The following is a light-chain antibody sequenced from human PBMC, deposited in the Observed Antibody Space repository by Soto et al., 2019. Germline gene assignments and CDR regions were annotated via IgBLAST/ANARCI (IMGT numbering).Light chain of an antibody. CDR2: AAS. CDR3: QQSFGTPRT. CDR1: ENIRSY. V-gene: IGKV1-39*01. Sequence: DIQMTQSPSSLSASAGDRVTITCRASENIRSYLNWYQQKPGKAPEVLIYAASKLHSGVPLRFTGSGSRTDFTLNITRLQPEDFATYYCQQSFGTPRTFGQGTKLEI. J-gene: IGKJ1*01.